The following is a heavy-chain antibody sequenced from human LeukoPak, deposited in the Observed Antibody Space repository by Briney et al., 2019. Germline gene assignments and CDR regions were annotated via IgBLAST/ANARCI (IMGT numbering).Heavy chain of an antibody. D-gene: IGHD3-16*02. Sequence: PGGSPRLSCAASGFTFSNYAMSWVRLAPGKGLEWVSAITGSGGDTFHADSVKGRFTISRDNSRNSLFLQMNSLRVEDTAIYYCAKDIYDYIWGSYPIDYWGQGTLVTVSS. CDR2: ITGSGGDT. V-gene: IGHV3-23*01. CDR3: AKDIYDYIWGSYPIDY. J-gene: IGHJ4*02. CDR1: GFTFSNYA.